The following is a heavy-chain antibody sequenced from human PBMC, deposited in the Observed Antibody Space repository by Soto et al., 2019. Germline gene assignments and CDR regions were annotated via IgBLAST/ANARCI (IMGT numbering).Heavy chain of an antibody. V-gene: IGHV4-59*01. CDR3: ARLYVWGSYRYFDY. D-gene: IGHD3-16*02. CDR1: GGSISSYY. CDR2: IYYSGST. J-gene: IGHJ4*02. Sequence: SETLSLTCTVSGGSISSYYWSWIRQPPGKGLEWIGYIYYSGSTNYNPSLKSRVTISVDTSKNQFSLKLSSVTAADTAVYYCARLYVWGSYRYFDYWGQGTLVTVSS.